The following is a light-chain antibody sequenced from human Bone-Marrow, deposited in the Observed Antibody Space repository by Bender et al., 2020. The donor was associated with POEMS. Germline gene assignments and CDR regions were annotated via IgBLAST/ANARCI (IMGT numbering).Light chain of an antibody. CDR2: QDA. Sequence: SYELTQPPSVSVSPGQTATITCSGDDLGDKYVCWYQQKPGQSPVLVIYQDAKRRSGIPERFSGSNSGNTATLTISGTQAMDEADYYCQAWDRTTADVVFGGGTKLTVL. CDR3: QAWDRTTADVV. V-gene: IGLV3-1*01. CDR1: DLGDKY. J-gene: IGLJ2*01.